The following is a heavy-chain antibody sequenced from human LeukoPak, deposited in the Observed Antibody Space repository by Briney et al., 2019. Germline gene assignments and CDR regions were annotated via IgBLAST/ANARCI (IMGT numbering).Heavy chain of an antibody. CDR3: ARGKVRGVIDFDY. Sequence: GGSLRLSCAASGFTFSDYYMSWIRQAPGKGLEWVAVISYDGSNKYYVDSVKGRFTISRDNSKNTLYLQMNSLRAEDTAVYYCARGKVRGVIDFDYWGQGTLVTVSS. CDR1: GFTFSDYY. V-gene: IGHV3-30-3*01. J-gene: IGHJ4*02. CDR2: ISYDGSNK. D-gene: IGHD3-10*01.